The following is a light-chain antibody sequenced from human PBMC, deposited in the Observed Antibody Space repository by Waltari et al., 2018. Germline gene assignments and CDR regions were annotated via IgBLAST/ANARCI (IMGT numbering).Light chain of an antibody. CDR1: QSVSRF. CDR2: GAS. CDR3: QNYDRLPAT. J-gene: IGKJ1*01. Sequence: SCRASQSVSRFLPWYQQKPGQAPRLLIYGASTRATGIPDRFSGSVSGTDFSLTISRLEPEDFAVYYCQNYDRLPATFGQGTKVEIK. V-gene: IGKV3-20*01.